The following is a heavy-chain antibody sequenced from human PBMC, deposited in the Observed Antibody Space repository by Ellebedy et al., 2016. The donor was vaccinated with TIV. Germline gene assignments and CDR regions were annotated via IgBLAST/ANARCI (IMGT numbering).Heavy chain of an antibody. V-gene: IGHV3-7*01. CDR2: INQGGSER. CDR3: ATDGSYGDYLSPAHAFEI. Sequence: GGSLRLSCATSGFSFRSYWMTWVRQAPGKGLEWVANINQGGSERYYVDSVKGRFTISRDNAKNSLYLEMNSLRAEDTAVYYCATDGSYGDYLSPAHAFEIWGQGTMVTVSS. CDR1: GFSFRSYW. J-gene: IGHJ3*02. D-gene: IGHD4-17*01.